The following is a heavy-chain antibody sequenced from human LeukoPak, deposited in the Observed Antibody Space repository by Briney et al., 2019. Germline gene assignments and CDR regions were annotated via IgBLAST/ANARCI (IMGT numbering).Heavy chain of an antibody. Sequence: GGSLRLSCVVSGLSFSNYWMNWVRQAPGKGLEWVANIKGDGSQKYYVDSVKGRFTISRDNSKNTLYLQMNSLRAEDTAVYYCAKDPGVGAPSGVFGVVTPEYYFDYWGQGTLVTVSS. CDR3: AKDPGVGAPSGVFGVVTPEYYFDY. D-gene: IGHD3-3*01. CDR2: IKGDGSQK. CDR1: GLSFSNYW. V-gene: IGHV3-7*03. J-gene: IGHJ4*02.